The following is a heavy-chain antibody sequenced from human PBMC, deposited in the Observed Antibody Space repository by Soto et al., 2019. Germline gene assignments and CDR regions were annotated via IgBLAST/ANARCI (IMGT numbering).Heavy chain of an antibody. V-gene: IGHV4-34*01. CDR1: GGSFSGYY. CDR2: INHSGST. D-gene: IGHD6-6*01. Sequence: QVQLQQWGAGLLKPSETLSLTCAVYGGSFSGYYWSWIRQPPGTGLEWIGEINHSGSTNYNPSLKSRVTISVDTSKNQFSLKLSSVTAADTAVYYCAREDLSIAARRFDYWGQGTLVTVSS. CDR3: AREDLSIAARRFDY. J-gene: IGHJ4*02.